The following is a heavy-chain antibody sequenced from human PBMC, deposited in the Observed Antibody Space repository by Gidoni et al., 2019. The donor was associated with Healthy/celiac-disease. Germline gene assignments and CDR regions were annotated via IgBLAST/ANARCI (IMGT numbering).Heavy chain of an antibody. CDR1: CGSFSGYY. J-gene: IGHJ5*02. D-gene: IGHD6-19*01. V-gene: IGHV4-34*01. Sequence: QVQLQQWGAGLLKPSETLSLTCAVYCGSFSGYYWSWIRHPPGKGLEWIGEIKHSGMTNYNPSLKRRVTISVDTSNIQFSLKLSSVTAADTAVYYCARSAVAGNWFDPWGQGTLVTVSS. CDR3: ARSAVAGNWFDP. CDR2: IKHSGMT.